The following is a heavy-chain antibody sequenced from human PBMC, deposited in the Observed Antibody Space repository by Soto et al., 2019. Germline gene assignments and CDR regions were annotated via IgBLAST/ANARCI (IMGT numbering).Heavy chain of an antibody. CDR3: AAAHFNYDSSGYSNWFDP. CDR1: GFTFTRSA. CDR2: IVVGSGNT. Sequence: SVKVSCQASGFTFTRSAVQWLRQARLQRLEWIGWIVVGSGNTNYAQKFQERVTITRDMSTSTAYMELSSLRSEDTAVYYCAAAHFNYDSSGYSNWFDPWGQGTLVTGSS. V-gene: IGHV1-58*01. J-gene: IGHJ5*02. D-gene: IGHD3-22*01.